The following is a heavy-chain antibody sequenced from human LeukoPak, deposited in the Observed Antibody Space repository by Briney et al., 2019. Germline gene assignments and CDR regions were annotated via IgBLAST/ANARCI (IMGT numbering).Heavy chain of an antibody. J-gene: IGHJ5*02. CDR1: GYTFISYG. D-gene: IGHD2-15*01. CDR2: ISTYNDNT. V-gene: IGHV1-18*01. CDR3: ARCSLTCYSLAH. Sequence: ASVKVSCKASGYTFISYGISRVRQAPGQGLEWMGWISTYNDNTDYAQKFHGRVTMTTDTSTSTAYMELRSLTSDDTAVYYCARCSLTCYSLAHWGQGTLVTVSS.